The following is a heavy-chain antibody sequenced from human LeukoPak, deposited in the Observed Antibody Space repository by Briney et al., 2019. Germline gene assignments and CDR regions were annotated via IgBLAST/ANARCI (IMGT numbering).Heavy chain of an antibody. CDR1: GFTFSNYG. Sequence: GGSLRLSCEVSGFTFSNYGIHWVRQAPGMGLEWAAFIRYDGSEKYYADSVKGRFTISRDNSKNTLYLQMNSLRAEDTAVYYCARDRVGLPLGMDVWGQGTTVTVSS. D-gene: IGHD1-26*01. CDR3: ARDRVGLPLGMDV. CDR2: IRYDGSEK. J-gene: IGHJ6*02. V-gene: IGHV3-30*02.